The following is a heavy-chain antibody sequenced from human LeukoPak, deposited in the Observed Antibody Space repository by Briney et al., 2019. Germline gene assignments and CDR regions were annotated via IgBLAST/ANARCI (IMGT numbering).Heavy chain of an antibody. V-gene: IGHV4-4*02. Sequence: PSETLSLTCAVSGGSISSSNWRSWVRQPPRKGLEWIGEIYESGSTNYNPSLKSRVTISVDKSKNQFSLKLSSVTAADTAVYYCARGGDDYGDYFDYWGQGTLVTVSS. CDR2: IYESGST. J-gene: IGHJ4*02. D-gene: IGHD4-17*01. CDR3: ARGGDDYGDYFDY. CDR1: GGSISSSNW.